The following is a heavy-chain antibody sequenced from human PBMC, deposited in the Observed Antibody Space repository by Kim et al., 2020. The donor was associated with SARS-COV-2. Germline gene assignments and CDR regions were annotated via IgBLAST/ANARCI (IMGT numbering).Heavy chain of an antibody. CDR2: IIPIFGTA. Sequence: SVKVSCKASGGTFSSYAISWVRQAPGQGLEWMGGIIPIFGTANYAQKFQGRVTITADESTSTAYMELSSLRSEDTAVYYCATLRPWYYDILTGSGGGRGPRAHETSYYYGMDVWGQGTTVTVSS. V-gene: IGHV1-69*13. CDR3: ATLRPWYYDILTGSGGGRGPRAHETSYYYGMDV. J-gene: IGHJ6*02. D-gene: IGHD3-9*01. CDR1: GGTFSSYA.